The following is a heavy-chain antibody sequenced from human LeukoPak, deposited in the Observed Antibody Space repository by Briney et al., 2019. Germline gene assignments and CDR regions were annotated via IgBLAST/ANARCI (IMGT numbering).Heavy chain of an antibody. CDR3: ARARGDPGNLDH. V-gene: IGHV3-33*01. J-gene: IGHJ4*02. CDR1: GFFFSTYG. D-gene: IGHD1-14*01. CDR2: VWYDGTVK. Sequence: PGRSLRLSSAASGFFFSTYGMHWVRQAPGKGLEWVAVVWYDGTVKYYTDSVKGRFTISRDNSKNTLYLQMNSLRAEDTAVYYCARARGDPGNLDHWGQGTLITVSS.